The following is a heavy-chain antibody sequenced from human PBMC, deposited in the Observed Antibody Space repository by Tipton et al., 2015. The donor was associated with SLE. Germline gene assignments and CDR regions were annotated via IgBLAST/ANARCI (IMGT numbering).Heavy chain of an antibody. CDR2: ISSNGGST. CDR3: AKSSSWSFDY. Sequence: SLRLSCAASGFTFSSYAMHWVRQAPGKGLEYVSAISSNGGSTYYANSVKGRFTISRDNSKNTLYLQMNSLRAEDTAVYYCAKSSSWSFDYWGQGTLVTVSS. CDR1: GFTFSSYA. J-gene: IGHJ4*02. D-gene: IGHD6-13*01. V-gene: IGHV3-64*01.